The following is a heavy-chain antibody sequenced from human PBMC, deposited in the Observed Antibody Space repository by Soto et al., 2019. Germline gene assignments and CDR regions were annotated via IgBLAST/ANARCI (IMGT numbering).Heavy chain of an antibody. J-gene: IGHJ4*02. CDR2: ISGSGGST. Sequence: GGSLRLSCASSGCTFSNYAMNCVRHAPGKWLEWVSTISGSGGSTYYADSVKGRFTISRDNSKNTLYLQMNSLRAEDTAVYYCAKGNFSGWPPGYWGQGTLVTVSS. D-gene: IGHD6-19*01. CDR3: AKGNFSGWPPGY. V-gene: IGHV3-23*01. CDR1: GCTFSNYA.